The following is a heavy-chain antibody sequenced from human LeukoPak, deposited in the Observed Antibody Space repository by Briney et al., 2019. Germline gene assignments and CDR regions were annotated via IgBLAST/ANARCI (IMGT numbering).Heavy chain of an antibody. V-gene: IGHV4-59*01. CDR2: AYYTGNT. D-gene: IGHD1-26*01. CDR1: GDSISSYY. Sequence: SETLSLTCTVSGDSISSYYWSWIRQPPGKGLEWIGYAYYTGNTNYSPSLKSRVTMSVDTSKNLFSLKVSSVTAADTAVYYCARGRSNYYGMDVWGQGTTVTVSS. J-gene: IGHJ6*02. CDR3: ARGRSNYYGMDV.